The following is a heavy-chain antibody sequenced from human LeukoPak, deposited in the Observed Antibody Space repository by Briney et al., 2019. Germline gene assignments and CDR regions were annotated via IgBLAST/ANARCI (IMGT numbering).Heavy chain of an antibody. CDR3: ARGIGYSYTFDY. CDR1: GDSISSSSYY. D-gene: IGHD5-18*01. V-gene: IGHV4-39*01. Sequence: SETLSLTCTVSGDSISSSSYYWGWIRQPPGTGLEWLGSIYYTGYTYDNPSLRSRITMSVDTPKNQFSLQLSSVTAADTAVYYCARGIGYSYTFDYWGQGTLVTVSS. CDR2: IYYTGYT. J-gene: IGHJ4*02.